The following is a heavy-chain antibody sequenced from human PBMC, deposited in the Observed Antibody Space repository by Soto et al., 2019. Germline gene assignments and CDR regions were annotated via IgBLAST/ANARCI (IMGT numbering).Heavy chain of an antibody. CDR2: IKSKINGGTT. CDR3: TTDDPINKY. V-gene: IGHV3-15*01. J-gene: IGHJ4*02. Sequence: GGSLRLSCAASGFTFSNAWMTWVRQAPGKGLEWVGRIKSKINGGTTDYAAPVKGRFAISRDDSKNTLYLQMNSLKTEDTAVYYCTTDDPINKYWGQGTLVTVSS. CDR1: GFTFSNAW.